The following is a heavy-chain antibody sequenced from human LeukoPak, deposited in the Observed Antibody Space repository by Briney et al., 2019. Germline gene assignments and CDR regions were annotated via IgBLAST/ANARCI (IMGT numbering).Heavy chain of an antibody. J-gene: IGHJ4*02. CDR2: ISAYNGNT. V-gene: IGHV1-18*04. Sequence: ASVKVSCKASGYTFTSYGISWVRQAPGQGLEWMGWISAYNGNTNYAQKLQGRVTMTTDTSTSTAYMELRSLRSDDTAVYYCARVLLWFGELSFYFDYWGQGTLVTVSS. D-gene: IGHD3-10*01. CDR3: ARVLLWFGELSFYFDY. CDR1: GYTFTSYG.